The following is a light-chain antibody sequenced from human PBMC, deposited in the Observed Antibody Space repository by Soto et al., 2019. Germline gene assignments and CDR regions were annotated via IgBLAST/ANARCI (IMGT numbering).Light chain of an antibody. Sequence: EIVLTQSPGTLSLSPGERATLSCRASQSVSSSYLAWYQQKPGQAPRLLIYGASSRATGIPDRFSGSGSGTGFTLTISRLETEDFAVYYCQQYCRSAWTFGQGTKVEIK. V-gene: IGKV3-20*01. CDR2: GAS. J-gene: IGKJ1*01. CDR1: QSVSSSY. CDR3: QQYCRSAWT.